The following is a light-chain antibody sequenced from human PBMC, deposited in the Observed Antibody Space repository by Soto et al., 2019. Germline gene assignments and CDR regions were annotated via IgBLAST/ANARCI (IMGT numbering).Light chain of an antibody. Sequence: EIVLTQSPGTLSLSPGERASLSCRASQSVGNFLVWYQQKPGQAPSLLIYDTSNRATGIPAGFSGSGSGTDFTLTISSLEPEDFAIYYCQQYGNWPLTFGGGTKVEIK. V-gene: IGKV3-11*01. J-gene: IGKJ4*01. CDR2: DTS. CDR3: QQYGNWPLT. CDR1: QSVGNF.